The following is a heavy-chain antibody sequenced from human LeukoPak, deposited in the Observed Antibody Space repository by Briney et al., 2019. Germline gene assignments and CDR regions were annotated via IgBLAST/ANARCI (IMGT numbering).Heavy chain of an antibody. CDR2: INPNSGGT. D-gene: IGHD1-1*01. J-gene: IGHJ4*02. CDR1: GYTFTGFY. CDR3: ARDQGTYYFDY. Sequence: ASVPVSCKASGYTFTGFYIHWVRQAPGQGLEWMGWINPNSGGTNYAQNFQGRVTMTRDTSISTAYMELSRLTSDDTAIYYCARDQGTYYFDYWGQGALVTVSS. V-gene: IGHV1-2*02.